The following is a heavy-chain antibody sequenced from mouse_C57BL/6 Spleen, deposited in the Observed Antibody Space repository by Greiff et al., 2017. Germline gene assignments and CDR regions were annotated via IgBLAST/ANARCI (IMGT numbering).Heavy chain of an antibody. V-gene: IGHV1-52*01. CDR3: AREWERGPPLDY. Sequence: QVQLQQPGAELVRPGSSVKLSCKASGYTFTSYWMHWVKQRPIQGLEWIGNIDPSDSETHYNQKFKDKATLTVDKSSSTAYMQLSSLTSEDSAVYYCAREWERGPPLDYWGQGTTLTVSS. J-gene: IGHJ2*01. CDR1: GYTFTSYW. D-gene: IGHD4-1*01. CDR2: IDPSDSET.